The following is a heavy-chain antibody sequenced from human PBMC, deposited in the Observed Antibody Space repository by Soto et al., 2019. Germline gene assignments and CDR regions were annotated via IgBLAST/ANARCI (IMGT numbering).Heavy chain of an antibody. D-gene: IGHD3-16*01. CDR1: GGSISSGGYY. V-gene: IGHV4-31*03. CDR3: ARDAGPGYDYIWGTFDY. CDR2: IYYSGST. Sequence: QVQLQESGPGLVKPSQTLSLTCTVSGGSISSGGYYWSWIRQHPGKGLEWIGYIYYSGSTYYNPSLKSRVTISLDTSKNQFSLKLSSVTSADTAVYYCARDAGPGYDYIWGTFDYWGQGTLVTVSS. J-gene: IGHJ4*02.